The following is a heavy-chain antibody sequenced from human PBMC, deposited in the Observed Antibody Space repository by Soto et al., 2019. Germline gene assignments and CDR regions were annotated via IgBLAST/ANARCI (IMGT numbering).Heavy chain of an antibody. CDR2: ISYDGSNK. J-gene: IGHJ4*02. D-gene: IGHD3-22*01. V-gene: IGHV3-30-3*01. CDR3: ARDSFTARPDGYYYDSSGYLYGFFDY. CDR1: GFTFSSYA. Sequence: GGSLRLSCAASGFTFSSYAMHWVRQAPGKGLEWVAVISYDGSNKYYADSVKGRFTISRDNSKNTLYLQMNSLRAEDTAVYYCARDSFTARPDGYYYDSSGYLYGFFDYWGQGTLVTVSS.